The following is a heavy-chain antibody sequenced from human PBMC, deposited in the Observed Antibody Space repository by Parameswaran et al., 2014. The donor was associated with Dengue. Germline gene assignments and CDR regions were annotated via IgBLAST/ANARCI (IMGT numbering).Heavy chain of an antibody. CDR2: ISTSGATI. CDR1: RLTFSDSY. CDR3: ASSPHQEGYFEY. J-gene: IGHJ4*02. Sequence: AGGSLRLSCAASRLTFSDSYMSWIRRAPGKGLEWVSYISTSGATIYYADSVRGRFTISRDNAKNSLYLQMNSLRAEDTAVYYCASSPHQEGYFEYWGQGTLVTVSS. V-gene: IGHV3-11*01.